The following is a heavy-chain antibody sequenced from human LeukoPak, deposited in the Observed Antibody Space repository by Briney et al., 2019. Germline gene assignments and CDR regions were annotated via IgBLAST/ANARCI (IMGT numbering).Heavy chain of an antibody. CDR3: AKEALEDRYFDY. V-gene: IGHV3-23*01. CDR1: GFTFSRYA. Sequence: GGCLRLSCAAPGFTFSRYAMSWVRQAPGKGLGWVSAISGRGGSTYYADSVKGRFPISRDNSKNTLYLQMNSLRAEDTAVYYCAKEALEDRYFDYWGQGTLVTVSS. CDR2: ISGRGGST. J-gene: IGHJ4*02.